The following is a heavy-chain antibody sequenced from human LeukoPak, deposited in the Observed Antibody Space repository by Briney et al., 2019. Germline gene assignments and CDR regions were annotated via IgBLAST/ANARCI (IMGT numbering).Heavy chain of an antibody. J-gene: IGHJ5*02. Sequence: GVLRLSCAASGFTLSSYWMSWVRQAPGKGLEWVANIKQDGSEKYYVDSVKGRFTISRDNGKNSLYLQMNSLTAEDTAVHYCVRAHHPGGWFDPWGQGTLVTVSS. V-gene: IGHV3-7*04. CDR1: GFTLSSYW. CDR3: VRAHHPGGWFDP. CDR2: IKQDGSEK. D-gene: IGHD3-10*01.